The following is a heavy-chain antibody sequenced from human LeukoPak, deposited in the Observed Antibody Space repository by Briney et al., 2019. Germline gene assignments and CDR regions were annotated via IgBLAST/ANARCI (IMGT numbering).Heavy chain of an antibody. V-gene: IGHV4-4*07. J-gene: IGHJ4*02. D-gene: IGHD3-3*01. Sequence: SETLSLTCTVSGGSISSYYWSWIRQPAGKGLEWIGRIYTSGSTNYNPSLKGRVTMSVDTSKNQFSLKLSSVAAADTAVYYCARVRGNDFWSGYDYWGQGTLVTVSS. CDR3: ARVRGNDFWSGYDY. CDR1: GGSISSYY. CDR2: IYTSGST.